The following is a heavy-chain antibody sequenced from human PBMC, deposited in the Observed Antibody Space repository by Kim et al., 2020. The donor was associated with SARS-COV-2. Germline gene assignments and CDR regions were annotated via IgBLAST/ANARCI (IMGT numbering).Heavy chain of an antibody. V-gene: IGHV1-18*01. CDR2: ISVYNDNT. CDR1: GYTFTSYC. CDR3: ARETYYFGSGTYDDGMDV. Sequence: ASVKVSCKASGYTFTSYCITWVRQAPGQGLEWMGWISVYNDNTNYAQKFQGRVTMTTDTSTSTAYMELRSLRSDDTAVYYCARETYYFGSGTYDDGMDVWGQGTTVTVPS. J-gene: IGHJ6*02. D-gene: IGHD3-10*01.